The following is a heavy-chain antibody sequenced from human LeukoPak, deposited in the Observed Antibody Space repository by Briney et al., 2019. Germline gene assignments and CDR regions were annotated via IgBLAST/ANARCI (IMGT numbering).Heavy chain of an antibody. CDR1: GFTFSTFA. V-gene: IGHV3-23*01. CDR2: IFPSGGEI. D-gene: IGHD2-8*02. CDR3: PTYRQVLLPFES. Sequence: GGSLRLSCAASGFTFSTFAMIWVRQPPGKGLEWVSSIFPSGGEIHYADSVRGRFTISRDNSKSTLSLQMNSLRAEGTAIYYCPTYRQVLLPFESWGQGTLATVSS. J-gene: IGHJ4*02.